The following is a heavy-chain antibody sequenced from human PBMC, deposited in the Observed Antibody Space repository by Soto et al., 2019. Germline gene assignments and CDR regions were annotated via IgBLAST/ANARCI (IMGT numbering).Heavy chain of an antibody. CDR1: GFTFSSYW. CDR2: IKQDGSEK. V-gene: IGHV3-7*01. CDR3: AKDASFPYYYDSSDLRGSAFDI. D-gene: IGHD3-22*01. J-gene: IGHJ3*02. Sequence: PGGSLRLSCAASGFTFSSYWMSWVRQAPGKGLEWVANIKQDGSEKYYVDSVKGRFTISRDNAKNSLYLQMNSLRAEDTAVYYCAKDASFPYYYDSSDLRGSAFDIWGQGTMVTVSS.